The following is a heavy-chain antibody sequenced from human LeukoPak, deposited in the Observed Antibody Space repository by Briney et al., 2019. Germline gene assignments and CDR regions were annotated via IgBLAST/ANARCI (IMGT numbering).Heavy chain of an antibody. CDR1: GFTFSSYA. Sequence: GGSLRLSCAASGFTFSSYAMSWVRQAPGKGLEWVSAVSSTGGTTYYADSVKGRFTISRDNSKNTLFLQINSLRAEDTAVYYCAKNGDRGAFCSGGTCYPYYYYYMDIWGKGTTVTISS. CDR3: AKNGDRGAFCSGGTCYPYYYYYMDI. J-gene: IGHJ6*03. V-gene: IGHV3-23*01. D-gene: IGHD2-15*01. CDR2: VSSTGGTT.